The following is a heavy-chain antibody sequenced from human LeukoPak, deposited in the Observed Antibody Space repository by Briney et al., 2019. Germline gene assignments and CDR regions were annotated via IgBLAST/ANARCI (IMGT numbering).Heavy chain of an antibody. CDR3: ASQMTDYGDYESSGAFDI. CDR1: VATFSSYA. CDR2: IIPILGIA. D-gene: IGHD4-17*01. V-gene: IGHV1-69*04. Sequence: SVKLSCKASVATFSSYAISWVRQSPGHGLEWMGRIIPILGIANYAQKFQGRVTITADKSTSTAYMELSSLRSEDTGVYYCASQMTDYGDYESSGAFDIWGQGTMVTVSS. J-gene: IGHJ3*02.